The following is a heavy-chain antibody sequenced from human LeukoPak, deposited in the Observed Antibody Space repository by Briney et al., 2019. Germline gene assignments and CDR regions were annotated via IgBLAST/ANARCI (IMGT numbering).Heavy chain of an antibody. V-gene: IGHV3-21*01. CDR1: GFTFSSYA. CDR2: ISSGSDSI. J-gene: IGHJ6*02. CDR3: GGEFSSSPASMDV. D-gene: IGHD6-13*01. Sequence: GGSLRLSCAASGFTFSSYAMSWVRQAPGKGLEWVSPISSGSDSIYYADSVKGRFTISRDDAKNSLYLQMNSLREEDAAVYYCGGEFSSSPASMDVWGQGATVTVSS.